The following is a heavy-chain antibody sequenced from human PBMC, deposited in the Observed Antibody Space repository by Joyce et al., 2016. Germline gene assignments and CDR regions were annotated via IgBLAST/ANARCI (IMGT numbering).Heavy chain of an antibody. CDR1: GHTFTSYW. V-gene: IGHV5-51*03. J-gene: IGHJ6*03. D-gene: IGHD2-15*01. CDR2: MYLTDADT. Sequence: EVQLVQSGAEVRKPGESLKISCKGSGHTFTSYWLAWVRQMPGKGQECVGLMYLTDADTGYSPSFRGQVTISVDKSISTAYLEWSSLKASDSAMYYCARMSSEGMGYYYMDVWGKGTTVIVSS. CDR3: ARMSSEGMGYYYMDV.